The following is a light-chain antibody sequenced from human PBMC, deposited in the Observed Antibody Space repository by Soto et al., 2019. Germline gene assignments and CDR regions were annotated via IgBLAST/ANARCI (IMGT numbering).Light chain of an antibody. J-gene: IGKJ1*01. CDR2: GAS. CDR3: QQYHNWPPWT. Sequence: VMTQSPAILSLSLVERATLSCKASQSVGGNLVWYQQKPGQAPRLLIYGASTRATGIAARFTGSGSGTEFTLTISSLQSEDFAVYYCQQYHNWPPWTFGQGTKVDIK. V-gene: IGKV3-15*01. CDR1: QSVGGN.